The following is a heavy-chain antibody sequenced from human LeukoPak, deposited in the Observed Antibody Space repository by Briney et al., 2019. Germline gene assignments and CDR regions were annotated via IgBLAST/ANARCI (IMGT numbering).Heavy chain of an antibody. CDR1: GFTFSSYA. J-gene: IGHJ4*02. Sequence: GGSLRLSCAASGFTFSSYAMHWVRQAPGKGLEWVAVISYDGSNKYHADSVKGRFTTSRDNSKNTLYLQMNSLRAEDTAVYYCARDQGQQLVNYFDYWGQGTLVTVSS. V-gene: IGHV3-30*04. CDR2: ISYDGSNK. CDR3: ARDQGQQLVNYFDY. D-gene: IGHD6-13*01.